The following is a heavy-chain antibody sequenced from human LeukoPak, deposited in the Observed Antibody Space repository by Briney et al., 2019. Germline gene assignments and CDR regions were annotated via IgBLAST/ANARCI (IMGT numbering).Heavy chain of an antibody. CDR1: GYTFTGYY. CDR2: INPNSGGT. CDR3: ARDLGVAVRPFSLFY. J-gene: IGHJ4*02. Sequence: GASVKVSCKASGYTFTGYYMHWVRQAPGQGLEWMGWINPNSGGTNYAQKFQGRVTMTRDTSISTAYMELSRLRSDDTAVYYCARDLGVAVRPFSLFYWGQGTLVTVSS. V-gene: IGHV1-2*02. D-gene: IGHD6-6*01.